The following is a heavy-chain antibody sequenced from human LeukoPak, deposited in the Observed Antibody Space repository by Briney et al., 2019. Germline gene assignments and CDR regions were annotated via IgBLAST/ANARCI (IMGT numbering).Heavy chain of an antibody. Sequence: SETLSLTCIVSGGSISSGSYYWSWIRQPAGKGLEWIGRIYTSGSTNYNPSLKSRVTISVDTSKNQFSLKLSSVTAADTAVYYCARVATGIVATTRYYYYYMDVWGKGTTVTISS. D-gene: IGHD5-12*01. J-gene: IGHJ6*03. CDR2: IYTSGST. CDR1: GGSISSGSYY. CDR3: ARVATGIVATTRYYYYYMDV. V-gene: IGHV4-61*02.